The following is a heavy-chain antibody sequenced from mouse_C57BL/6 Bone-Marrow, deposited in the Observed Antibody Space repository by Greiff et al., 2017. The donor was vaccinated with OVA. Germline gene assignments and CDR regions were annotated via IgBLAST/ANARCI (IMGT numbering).Heavy chain of an antibody. D-gene: IGHD1-1*01. V-gene: IGHV5-4*01. J-gene: IGHJ4*01. CDR3: ARDGYGSLYAMDY. Sequence: EVQVVESGGGLVKPGGSLKLSCAASGFTFSSYAMSWVRQTPEKRLEWVATISDGGSYTSYPDNVKGRFTISRDNAKNNLYLQMSHLKSEDTAMYYCARDGYGSLYAMDYWGQGTSVTVSA. CDR2: ISDGGSYT. CDR1: GFTFSSYA.